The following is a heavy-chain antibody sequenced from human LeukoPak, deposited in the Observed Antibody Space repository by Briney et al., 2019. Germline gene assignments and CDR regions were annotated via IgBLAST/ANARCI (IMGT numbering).Heavy chain of an antibody. CDR3: ARDTSGWALFDP. CDR1: GYSITSDYY. J-gene: IGHJ5*02. D-gene: IGHD2-2*01. CDR2: IYHNGRT. V-gene: IGHV4-38-2*02. Sequence: SETLSLTCAVSGYSITSDYYWGWIRQPAGKGLEWTGSIYHNGRTSYNPSLASRVTISMDTSRNHFSLRLTSVTAADTAVYYCARDTSGWALFDPWGQGALVTVSS.